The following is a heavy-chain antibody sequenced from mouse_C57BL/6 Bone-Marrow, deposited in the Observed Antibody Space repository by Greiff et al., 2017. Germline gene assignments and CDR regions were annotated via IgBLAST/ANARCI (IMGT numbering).Heavy chain of an antibody. CDR1: GYTFTSYW. CDR2: INPSSGYT. Sequence: QVQLQQSGAELANPGASVKLSCKASGYTFTSYWMHWVKQRPGQGLEWIGYINPSSGYTKYNQKFKDKATLTADKTSSTAYMQLSSLTYGDSAVYYGARLADAMDYWGQGTSVTDSS. V-gene: IGHV1-7*01. D-gene: IGHD6-1*01. J-gene: IGHJ4*01. CDR3: ARLADAMDY.